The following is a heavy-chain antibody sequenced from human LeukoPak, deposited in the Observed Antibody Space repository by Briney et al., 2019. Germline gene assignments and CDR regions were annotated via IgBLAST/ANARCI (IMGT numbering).Heavy chain of an antibody. Sequence: GGSLRLSCAASGFTFSSYGMHWVRQAPGKGLEWVAVISYDGSNRYYADSVKGRFTISRDTSKNTLYLQMNSLRAEDTAVYYCARDPGYCSGGSCQYYYYYYMDVWGKGTTVTVSS. V-gene: IGHV3-30*03. CDR1: GFTFSSYG. CDR2: ISYDGSNR. D-gene: IGHD2-15*01. CDR3: ARDPGYCSGGSCQYYYYYYMDV. J-gene: IGHJ6*03.